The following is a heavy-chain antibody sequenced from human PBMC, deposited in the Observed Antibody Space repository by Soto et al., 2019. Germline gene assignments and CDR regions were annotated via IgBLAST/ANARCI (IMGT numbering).Heavy chain of an antibody. D-gene: IGHD2-21*02. CDR2: IDPGDSSA. J-gene: IGHJ6*02. V-gene: IGHV5-10-1*01. CDR1: GYTFFSFW. Sequence: GESLKISCHGSGYTFFSFWIVWVRQVPGKGLEWVGRIDPGDSSATYSPTFQGHVTISADRSTRSAYLQWRSLRASDTAMYYCARLRGDSYYYYYYGMDVWGQGTTVTVSS. CDR3: ARLRGDSYYYYYYGMDV.